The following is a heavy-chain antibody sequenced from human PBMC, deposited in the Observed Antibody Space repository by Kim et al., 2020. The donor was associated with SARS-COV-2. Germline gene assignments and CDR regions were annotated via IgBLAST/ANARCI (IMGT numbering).Heavy chain of an antibody. V-gene: IGHV3-64*01. J-gene: IGHJ4*02. Sequence: YANSVKGRLTTSRDNSQKTLYLQMGSLRAEDMAVYYCVRGLGQWLVGDYWGQGTLVTVSS. CDR3: VRGLGQWLVGDY. D-gene: IGHD6-19*01.